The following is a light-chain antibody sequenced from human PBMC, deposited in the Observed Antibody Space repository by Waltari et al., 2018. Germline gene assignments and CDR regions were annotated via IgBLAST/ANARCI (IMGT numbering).Light chain of an antibody. CDR3: CSYAGSRTYV. J-gene: IGLJ1*01. CDR2: EVS. Sequence: QSALTQPASVSGSPGQSITISCTGTSSDVGNFNLVSWDQQHPGKVPKLIIYEVSKRPSGVSNHFSGSKSGNTASLTISGLRAEDEADYYCCSYAGSRTYVFGTGTKVTVL. V-gene: IGLV2-23*02. CDR1: SSDVGNFNL.